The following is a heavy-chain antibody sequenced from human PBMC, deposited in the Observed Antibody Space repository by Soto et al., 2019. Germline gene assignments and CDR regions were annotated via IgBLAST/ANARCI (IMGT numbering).Heavy chain of an antibody. J-gene: IGHJ5*02. CDR3: AKDALRGIVVVHAALAHNWFDP. D-gene: IGHD2-2*01. V-gene: IGHV3-9*01. Sequence: GGSLRLSCAASGFTFDDYAMHWVRQAPGKGLEWVSGISWNSGSIGYADSVKGRFTISRDNAKNSLYLQMNSLRAEDTALYYCAKDALRGIVVVHAALAHNWFDPWGQGTLVTVSS. CDR1: GFTFDDYA. CDR2: ISWNSGSI.